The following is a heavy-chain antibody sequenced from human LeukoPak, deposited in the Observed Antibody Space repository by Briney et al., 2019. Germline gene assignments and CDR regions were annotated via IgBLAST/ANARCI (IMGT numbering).Heavy chain of an antibody. Sequence: GSLRLSCAASGFTFSTFAMIWIRQPPGKGLEWIGEINHSGSTNYDPSLKSRVTISVDTSKNQFSLKLSSVTAADTAVYYCARGYGPTDFDPWGQGTLVTVSS. J-gene: IGHJ5*02. CDR3: ARGYGPTDFDP. V-gene: IGHV4-34*01. D-gene: IGHD1-14*01. CDR1: GFTFSTFA. CDR2: INHSGST.